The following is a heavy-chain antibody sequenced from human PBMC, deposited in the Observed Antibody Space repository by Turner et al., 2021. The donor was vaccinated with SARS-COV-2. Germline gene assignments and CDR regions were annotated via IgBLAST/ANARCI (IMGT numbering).Heavy chain of an antibody. D-gene: IGHD3-22*01. CDR2: INPDSGDT. CDR3: ARDVTMILEAPHDAYYNYGMDV. J-gene: IGHJ6*02. CDR1: GGRFPASY. V-gene: IGHV1-2*02. Sequence: VQLVPSGAEVTEPGAPVKVFCRASGGRFPASYIHWVRRAPGQGREWREWINPDSGDTNYARKFQGRVTMTRDTSVTTADMELSGLRSDDTAIYYCARDVTMILEAPHDAYYNYGMDVWGQGTTVTVSS.